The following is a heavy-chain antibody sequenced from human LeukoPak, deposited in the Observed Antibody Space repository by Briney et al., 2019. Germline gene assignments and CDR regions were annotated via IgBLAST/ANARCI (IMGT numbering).Heavy chain of an antibody. Sequence: SGPTLVNPTQTLTLTCTFSGFSLRTSGMRVSWIRQPPGKALEWLARIEWDDDKFYSTSLKTRLTISKDTSKKQVVLTTTNMDPVDTATYYCARMATGTTRYLDYWGQGTLVTVSS. V-gene: IGHV2-70*04. J-gene: IGHJ4*02. CDR3: ARMATGTTRYLDY. CDR2: IEWDDDK. D-gene: IGHD1-1*01. CDR1: GFSLRTSGMR.